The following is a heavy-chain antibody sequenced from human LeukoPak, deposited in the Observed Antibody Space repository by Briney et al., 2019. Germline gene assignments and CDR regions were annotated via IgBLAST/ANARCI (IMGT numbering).Heavy chain of an antibody. V-gene: IGHV1-69*04. CDR1: GGTFSSYA. CDR3: ARDGLGNYGMDV. CDR2: IIPIFGIA. Sequence: SVTVSFKASGGTFSSYAISWVRQAPGQGLEWMGRIIPIFGIANYAQKFQGRVTITADKSTSTAYMELSSLRSEDTAVYYCARDGLGNYGMDVWGQGTTVTVSS. D-gene: IGHD7-27*01. J-gene: IGHJ6*02.